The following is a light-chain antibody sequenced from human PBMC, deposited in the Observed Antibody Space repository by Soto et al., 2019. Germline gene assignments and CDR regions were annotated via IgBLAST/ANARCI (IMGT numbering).Light chain of an antibody. Sequence: QSVLAQPPSASASLGDSVTLTCTLSSGYSNYKADWYQQRPGKGPRFVMRVGADGVVGSKGDGIPDRFSVLGSGLNRYLTIKNIQEEDESDYHCGADHGSGSDSVFGGGTKLTVL. J-gene: IGLJ2*01. CDR1: SGYSNYK. CDR3: GADHGSGSDSV. CDR2: VGADGVVG. V-gene: IGLV9-49*01.